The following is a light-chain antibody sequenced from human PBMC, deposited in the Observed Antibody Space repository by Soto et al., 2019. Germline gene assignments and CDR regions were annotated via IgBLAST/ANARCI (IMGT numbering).Light chain of an antibody. V-gene: IGLV2-23*02. CDR3: CADAGRSTYV. CDR2: EVS. J-gene: IGLJ1*01. CDR1: SGDVGSYNF. Sequence: PPASASRPLAISCTVSCTKTSGDVGSYNFVSWYQQHPGEVPKVMIYEVSKRPSGVSDRFSGSKSGNTASLTISGLQAEDEADYYCCADAGRSTYVFGTGTKVTVL.